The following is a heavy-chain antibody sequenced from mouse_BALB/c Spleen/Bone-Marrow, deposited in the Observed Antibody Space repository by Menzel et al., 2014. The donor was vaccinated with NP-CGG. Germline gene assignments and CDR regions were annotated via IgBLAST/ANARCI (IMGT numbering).Heavy chain of an antibody. CDR3: ARYRYYGSSYAMDY. V-gene: IGHV14-3*02. CDR1: GFNIKDTY. Sequence: EVQLQQSGAELVKPGASVKLSCTASGFNIKDTYMHGVMQRPEQGLEWIGRIDPANGNTKYDPKFQGKATITADTSSNTAYLQLSSLTSEDTAVYYCARYRYYGSSYAMDYWGQGTSVTVSS. CDR2: IDPANGNT. J-gene: IGHJ4*01. D-gene: IGHD1-1*01.